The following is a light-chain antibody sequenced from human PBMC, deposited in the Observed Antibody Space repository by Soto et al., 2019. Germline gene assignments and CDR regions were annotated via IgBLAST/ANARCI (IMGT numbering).Light chain of an antibody. CDR3: QSYDSSLSGFRV. Sequence: QSVLTQPPSVSGAPGQRVTISCTGSSSNIGAGYDVHWYQQLPGTAPKLLIYGNSNRPSGVPDRFSGSKSGTSASLAITGLQAEDEADYYCQSYDSSLSGFRVFGGGTKLTV. CDR2: GNS. V-gene: IGLV1-40*01. CDR1: SSNIGAGYD. J-gene: IGLJ3*02.